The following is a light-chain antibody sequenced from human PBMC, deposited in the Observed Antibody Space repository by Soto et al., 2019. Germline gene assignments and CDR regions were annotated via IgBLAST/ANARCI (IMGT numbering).Light chain of an antibody. CDR1: QGISSY. Sequence: DIQLTQSPSFLSASVGDRVTITCRASQGISSYLAWYLQKPGKAPKLLIYAASTLQSGVPSRFSGSGSGTEFTLTISSLHPEDFATYYCQQLNSYPRTFGQGTKVEIK. V-gene: IGKV1-9*01. CDR2: AAS. CDR3: QQLNSYPRT. J-gene: IGKJ1*01.